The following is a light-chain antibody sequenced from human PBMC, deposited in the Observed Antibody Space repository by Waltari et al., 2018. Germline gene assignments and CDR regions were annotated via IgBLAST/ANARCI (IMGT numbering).Light chain of an antibody. CDR3: CSYAGGYTGV. CDR1: TSVVGSLTL. CDR2: EVS. J-gene: IGLJ1*01. Sequence: SARTQPASVPGSPGPSTTISCPGTTSVVGSLTLSYWYQQYPGKVPKLLIYEVSKRPSGVSDRFSGSKSGNTASLTISGLQAEDEADYYCCSYAGGYTGVFGTGTKVTVL. V-gene: IGLV2-23*02.